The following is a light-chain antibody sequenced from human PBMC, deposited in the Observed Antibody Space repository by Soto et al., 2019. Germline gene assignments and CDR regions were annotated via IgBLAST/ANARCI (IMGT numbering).Light chain of an antibody. Sequence: DIQMTQSPSSVSASVGDRVTVTCRASQGISSWLAWYQQKPGTAPKLLIYTTSTLESGVPSRFSGSGSGTHFTLTISNLQPEDLATYYCQQANAFPITFGQGTRLEIK. V-gene: IGKV1-12*01. J-gene: IGKJ5*01. CDR3: QQANAFPIT. CDR1: QGISSW. CDR2: TTS.